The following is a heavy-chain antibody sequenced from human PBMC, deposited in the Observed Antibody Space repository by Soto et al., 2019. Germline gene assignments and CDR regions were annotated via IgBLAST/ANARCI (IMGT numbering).Heavy chain of an antibody. CDR1: RFTFSSYN. V-gene: IGHV3-21*01. Sequence: GGSLRLSCAASRFTFSSYNMNWVRQAPGKGLEWVSSISSTSNYIFYADSVKGRFTISRDNAENSLFLQMNSLRAEDTAVYYCARDRTSAFDYWGQGTLVTVSS. CDR2: ISSTSNYI. J-gene: IGHJ4*02. CDR3: ARDRTSAFDY. D-gene: IGHD1-1*01.